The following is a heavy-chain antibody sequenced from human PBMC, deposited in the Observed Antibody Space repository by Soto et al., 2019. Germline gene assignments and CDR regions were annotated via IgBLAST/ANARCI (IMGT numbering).Heavy chain of an antibody. D-gene: IGHD7-27*01. J-gene: IGHJ3*02. CDR1: GDSISSSSYY. Sequence: PSETLSLTXTVSGDSISSSSYYWGWIRQPPGKGLEWIGSIYYSGSTYYNPSLKSRVTISVDTSKNQFSLKLSSVTAADTAVYYCARPPTANLDAFDIWGQGTMGT. V-gene: IGHV4-39*01. CDR2: IYYSGST. CDR3: ARPPTANLDAFDI.